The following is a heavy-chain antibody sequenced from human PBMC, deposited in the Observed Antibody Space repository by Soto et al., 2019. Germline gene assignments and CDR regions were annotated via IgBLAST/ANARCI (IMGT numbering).Heavy chain of an antibody. CDR3: ARDDSSSGYLGE. V-gene: IGHV1-69*13. CDR2: IIPIFGTA. J-gene: IGHJ4*02. CDR1: GGTFSSYA. Sequence: SVKGSCKASGGTFSSYAISWVRQAPGQGLEWMGGIIPIFGTANYAQKFQGRVTITADESTSTAYMELSSLRSEDTAVYYGARDDSSSGYLGERGRGTLDTVSS. D-gene: IGHD6-13*01.